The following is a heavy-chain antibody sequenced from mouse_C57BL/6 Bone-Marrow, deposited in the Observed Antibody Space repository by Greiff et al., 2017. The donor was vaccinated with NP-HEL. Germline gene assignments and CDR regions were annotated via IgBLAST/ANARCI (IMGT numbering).Heavy chain of an antibody. CDR2: IWWDDDK. V-gene: IGHV8-8*01. D-gene: IGHD1-1*01. J-gene: IGHJ3*01. Sequence: QVQLKESGPGILQPSQTLSLTCSFSGFSLSTFGMGVGWIRQPSGKGLEWLAHIWWDDDKYYNPALKSRLTISKDTSKNQVFLKNANVDTADTATYYCARIASLSLYYGSSPFAYWGQGTLVTVSA. CDR3: ARIASLSLYYGSSPFAY. CDR1: GFSLSTFGMG.